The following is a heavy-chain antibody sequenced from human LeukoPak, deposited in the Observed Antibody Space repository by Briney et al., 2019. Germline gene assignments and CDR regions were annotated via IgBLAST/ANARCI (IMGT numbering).Heavy chain of an antibody. J-gene: IGHJ4*02. CDR1: GFTFSSYA. CDR3: ANVDTAMVKGY. D-gene: IGHD5-18*01. V-gene: IGHV3-23*01. Sequence: GGSLRLSCAASGFTFSSYAMSWVRQAPGKGLEWVSAISGSGGSTYYADSVKGRFTISRDKSKNTLYLQMNSLRAEDTAVYYCANVDTAMVKGYWGQGTLVTVSS. CDR2: ISGSGGST.